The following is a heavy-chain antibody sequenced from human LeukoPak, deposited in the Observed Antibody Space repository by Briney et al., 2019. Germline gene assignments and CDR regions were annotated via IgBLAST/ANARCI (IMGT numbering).Heavy chain of an antibody. CDR3: AKDMGTVTTEGYDY. J-gene: IGHJ4*02. Sequence: GGSLRLSCAASGFTFDDYAMHWVRQAPGKGLEWVSGISWNSGSIGYADSVKGRFTISRDNAKNSLYLQMNSLRAEDTALYYCAKDMGTVTTEGYDYWGQGTLVTVSS. V-gene: IGHV3-9*01. CDR1: GFTFDDYA. CDR2: ISWNSGSI. D-gene: IGHD4-17*01.